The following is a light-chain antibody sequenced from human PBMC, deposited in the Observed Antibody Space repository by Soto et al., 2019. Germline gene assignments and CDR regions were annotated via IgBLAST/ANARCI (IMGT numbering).Light chain of an antibody. CDR1: NSNIGSNQ. J-gene: IGLJ2*01. CDR2: SNS. CDR3: ASWDDSLSGVL. Sequence: QSVLTQPPSASGTPGQRVTISCSGSNSNIGSNQVYWYQHLPGTAPKLPIYSNSHRPSGVPGRFSGSKSGTSASLAISGLRSEDEGDYYCASWDDSLSGVLFGGGTKVTVL. V-gene: IGLV1-47*02.